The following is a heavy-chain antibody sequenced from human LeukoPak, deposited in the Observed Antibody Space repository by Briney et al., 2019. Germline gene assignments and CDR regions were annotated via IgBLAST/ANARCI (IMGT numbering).Heavy chain of an antibody. V-gene: IGHV3-48*03. J-gene: IGHJ4*02. D-gene: IGHD5-12*01. Sequence: GGSLRLSCAASGFTFSSYEMNWVRQAPGKGLEWVSYISHSVSTIYYADSVKGRFTISRDNSKNTLYLQMDSLRAEDAAVYYCARGPSGYHNTGGQGTLVTVSS. CDR1: GFTFSSYE. CDR3: ARGPSGYHNT. CDR2: ISHSVSTI.